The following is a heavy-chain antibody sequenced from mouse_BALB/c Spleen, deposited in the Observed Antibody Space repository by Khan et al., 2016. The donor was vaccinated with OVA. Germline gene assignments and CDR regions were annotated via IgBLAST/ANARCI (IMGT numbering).Heavy chain of an antibody. CDR1: GFTFSDYG. CDR3: ARGGKGGFAY. CDR2: ISSLAYNF. J-gene: IGHJ3*01. V-gene: IGHV5-15*02. Sequence: EVELVESGGGLVHPGGSRKLSCAASGFTFSDYGMAWVRQAPGKGPEWVAFISSLAYNFYYADTVTGRFTISRENAKNTLYLEMSSLRSEDTARYYCARGGKGGFAYWGQGTLVTVSA.